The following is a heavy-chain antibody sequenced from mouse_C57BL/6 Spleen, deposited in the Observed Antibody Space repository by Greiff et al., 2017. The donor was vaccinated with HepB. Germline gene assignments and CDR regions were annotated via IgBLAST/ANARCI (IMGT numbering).Heavy chain of an antibody. J-gene: IGHJ4*01. CDR2: IWSDGST. V-gene: IGHV2-6*03. CDR3: ARDSSYYAMDY. Sequence: QVHVKQSGPGLVAPSQSLSITCTVSGFSLTSYGVHWVRQPPGKGLEWLVVIWSDGSTTYNSALKSRLSISKDNSKSQVFLKMNSLQTDDTAMYYCARDSSYYAMDYWGQGTSVTVSS. CDR1: GFSLTSYG.